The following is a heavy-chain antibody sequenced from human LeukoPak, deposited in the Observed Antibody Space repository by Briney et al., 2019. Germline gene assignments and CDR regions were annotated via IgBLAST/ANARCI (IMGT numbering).Heavy chain of an antibody. J-gene: IGHJ4*02. Sequence: GASVKVSCKASGYTFTSYGISWVRQAPGQGLEWMGWISAYNGNTNYAQKLQGRVTMTTDTSTSTAYMELRSLRSDDTAVYYCAVLDYDYVWGSYRHPTAEDFDYWGQGTLVTVSS. CDR3: AVLDYDYVWGSYRHPTAEDFDY. V-gene: IGHV1-18*01. CDR1: GYTFTSYG. D-gene: IGHD3-16*02. CDR2: ISAYNGNT.